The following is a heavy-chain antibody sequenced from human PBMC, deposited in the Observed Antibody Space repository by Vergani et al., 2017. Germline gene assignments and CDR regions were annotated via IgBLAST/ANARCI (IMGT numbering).Heavy chain of an antibody. D-gene: IGHD1-1*01. J-gene: IGHJ1*01. Sequence: QVHLVESGGGVVQPGGSLKLSCEASGFTSSNYGMNWVRQAPGKGLEWVAVISYDGTQKYYADSVKGRFTISRDNSKSTLYLQMNSLRTEDTAVYYCATKSCGTPGCQIGYFREWGQGTLVTVSS. CDR3: ATKSCGTPGCQIGYFRE. CDR2: ISYDGTQK. CDR1: GFTSSNYG. V-gene: IGHV3-30*03.